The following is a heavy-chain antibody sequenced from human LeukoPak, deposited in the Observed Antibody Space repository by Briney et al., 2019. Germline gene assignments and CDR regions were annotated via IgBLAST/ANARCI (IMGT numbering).Heavy chain of an antibody. J-gene: IGHJ4*02. CDR1: GFTFEDYT. V-gene: IGHV3-43*01. CDR3: VKDLSYESSGYVFDY. Sequence: PGGSLRLSCAASGFTFEDYTMHWVRQAPGKTLECVSLISWDGTTYYRDSVKGRFTISRDNSKNSLYLQMDTLTSEDTAFYYCVKDLSYESSGYVFDYWGQGALVTVSS. D-gene: IGHD3-22*01. CDR2: ISWDGTT.